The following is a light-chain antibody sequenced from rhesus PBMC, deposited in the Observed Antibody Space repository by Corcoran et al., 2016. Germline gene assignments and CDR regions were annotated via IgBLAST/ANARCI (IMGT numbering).Light chain of an antibody. V-gene: IGKV1-28*01. CDR1: QGISSY. CDR3: LQHNSYPHS. CDR2: AAS. Sequence: DIQMTQSPSSLSASVGDTVTITCRASQGISSYLNWFQQKPEKTPKLLIYAASSVESGDPSRFSGSGSVTEFTLTFSSLQPEDFAAYYCLQHNSYPHSVGQGTKVEIK. J-gene: IGKJ2*01.